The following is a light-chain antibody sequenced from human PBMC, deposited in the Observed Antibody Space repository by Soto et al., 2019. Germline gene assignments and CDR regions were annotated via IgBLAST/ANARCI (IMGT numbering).Light chain of an antibody. CDR3: SSFGGSNDVL. J-gene: IGLJ2*01. V-gene: IGLV2-8*01. CDR2: EVN. CDR1: SSDVGGNKF. Sequence: QSALTQPPSASGSPGQSVTISCTGTSSDVGGNKFVSWYQQHPGKAPRLIIYEVNRRPSGVPDRFSGSKSGNTASLTVSGLQDEDEADYSCSSFGGSNDVLFGGGTKLTVL.